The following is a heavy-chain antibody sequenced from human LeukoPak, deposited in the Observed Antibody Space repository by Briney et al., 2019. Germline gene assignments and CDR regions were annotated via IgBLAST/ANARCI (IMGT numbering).Heavy chain of an antibody. CDR3: AIGGRRVEAPRRFKPGNWFDP. CDR2: INHSGST. J-gene: IGHJ5*02. Sequence: PSETLSLTCALYGGSFNDYYWSWIRQTPGKGLEWIGKINHSGSTNYNPSLKSRVSLSVDTSKNQFSLKLTSVTAADTAVYYCAIGGRRVEAPRRFKPGNWFDPWGQGTLLTVSS. V-gene: IGHV4-34*01. D-gene: IGHD3-3*01. CDR1: GGSFNDYY.